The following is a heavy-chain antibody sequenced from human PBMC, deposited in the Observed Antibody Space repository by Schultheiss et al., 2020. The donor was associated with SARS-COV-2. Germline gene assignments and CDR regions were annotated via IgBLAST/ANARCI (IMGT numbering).Heavy chain of an antibody. CDR2: IYTSGST. D-gene: IGHD1-26*01. J-gene: IGHJ4*02. V-gene: IGHV4-4*07. Sequence: GSLRLSCTVSGGSISSYYWSWIRQPPGKGLEWIGRIYTSGSTNYNPSLKSRVTMSVDTSKNQFSLKLSSVTAADTAVYYCARDALVGATDYWGQGTLVTVSS. CDR3: ARDALVGATDY. CDR1: GGSISSYY.